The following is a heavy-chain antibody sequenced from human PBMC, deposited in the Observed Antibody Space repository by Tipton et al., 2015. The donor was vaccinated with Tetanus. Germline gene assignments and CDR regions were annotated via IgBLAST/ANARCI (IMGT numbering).Heavy chain of an antibody. Sequence: SLRLSCAASGFTFSTSWMTWVRQAPGKGLEWVANINQDESETYYVDSVKGRFTISRDNAKNSLYLQMNSLRAEDTALYYCAKGPGMAGSKKYFDYWGQGTLVTVSS. V-gene: IGHV3-7*03. CDR1: GFTFSTSW. CDR2: INQDESET. D-gene: IGHD6-19*01. J-gene: IGHJ4*02. CDR3: AKGPGMAGSKKYFDY.